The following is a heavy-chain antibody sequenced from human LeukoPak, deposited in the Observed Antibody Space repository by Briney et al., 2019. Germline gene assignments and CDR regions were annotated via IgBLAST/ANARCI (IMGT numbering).Heavy chain of an antibody. J-gene: IGHJ3*02. Sequence: PGGSLRLSCAASGFTFSSYSMNWVRQAPGKGLDWVSSISSSSSYIYYADSVKGRFTISRDNAKNSLYLQMNSLRAEDTAVYYCARSEVTANPDAFDIWGQGTMVTVSS. CDR3: ARSEVTANPDAFDI. CDR1: GFTFSSYS. CDR2: ISSSSSYI. D-gene: IGHD2-21*02. V-gene: IGHV3-21*01.